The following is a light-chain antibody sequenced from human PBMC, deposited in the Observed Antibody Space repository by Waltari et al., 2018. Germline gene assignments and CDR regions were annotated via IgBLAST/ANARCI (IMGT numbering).Light chain of an antibody. V-gene: IGKV3-20*01. CDR2: GAS. J-gene: IGKJ2*01. CDR3: QQYGSSIMYT. Sequence: VLTQSPGTLSLSPGERATLSCRASQSLTKRYLAWYQQKPGQAPRLLIYGASSRAAGIPDRFSGSGSGTDFTLTISRLGPEDSALYYCQQYGSSIMYTFGQGTKLEIK. CDR1: QSLTKRY.